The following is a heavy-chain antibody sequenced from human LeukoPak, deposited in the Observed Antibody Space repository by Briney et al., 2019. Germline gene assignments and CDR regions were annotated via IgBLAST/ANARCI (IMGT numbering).Heavy chain of an antibody. CDR2: VSYDGGDK. J-gene: IGHJ4*02. CDR1: GFTFSSIA. CDR3: ARDQRYYGNTGSRFVY. D-gene: IGHD3-10*01. V-gene: IGHV3-30*04. Sequence: GRSLRLSCTVSGFTFSSIAMHWVRQAPGKGLEWVAAVSYDGGDKNIAGSVKGRFTISRDNSKRTLYLQMNSLRAEDTAVYYCARDQRYYGNTGSRFVYWGQGTLVTVSS.